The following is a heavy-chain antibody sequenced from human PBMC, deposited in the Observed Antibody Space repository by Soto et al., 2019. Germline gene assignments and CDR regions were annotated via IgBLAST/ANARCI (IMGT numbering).Heavy chain of an antibody. CDR3: AKDGLYTTTAY. CDR1: GFTFSSYA. CDR2: ISYDGSNK. V-gene: IGHV3-30-3*01. D-gene: IGHD4-4*01. Sequence: GGSLRLSCAASGFTFSSYAMHWVRQAPGKGLEWVAVISYDGSNKYYADSVKGRFTVSRDNSKNTLYLRMNSLRADDTAVYYCAKDGLYTTTAYWGQGTLVTVSS. J-gene: IGHJ4*02.